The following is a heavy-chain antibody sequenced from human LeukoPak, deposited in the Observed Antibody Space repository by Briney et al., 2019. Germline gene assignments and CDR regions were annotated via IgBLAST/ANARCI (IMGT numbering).Heavy chain of an antibody. Sequence: ASVKVSCKASGYTFTSYGISWVRQAPGQGLEWMGWISAYNGNTNYAQKLQGRVTMTTDPSTRTAYMELRSLRSDDTAVYYCARKRGYSGYDPSTVDIWGQGTMVTVSS. J-gene: IGHJ3*02. D-gene: IGHD5-12*01. V-gene: IGHV1-18*01. CDR2: ISAYNGNT. CDR3: ARKRGYSGYDPSTVDI. CDR1: GYTFTSYG.